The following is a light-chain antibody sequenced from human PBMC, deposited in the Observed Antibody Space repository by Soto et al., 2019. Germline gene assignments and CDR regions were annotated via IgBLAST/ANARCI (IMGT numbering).Light chain of an antibody. CDR3: QQYNKWRT. V-gene: IGKV3-15*01. J-gene: IGKJ1*01. Sequence: EIVLTQSPATLSVSPGERATLSCRASESVSSSLAWYQQNPRQAPMLLIYGASSSATGLPAMISGSASRTESTLTISIQPSEDFAVYYCQQYNKWRTFGHGTKVDIK. CDR2: GAS. CDR1: ESVSSS.